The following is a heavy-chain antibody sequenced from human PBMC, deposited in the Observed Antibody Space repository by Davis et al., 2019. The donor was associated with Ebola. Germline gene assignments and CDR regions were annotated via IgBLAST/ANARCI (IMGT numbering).Heavy chain of an antibody. CDR1: LYTFTGYY. V-gene: IGHV1-2*02. CDR3: ARDGSTSDQKSGELDY. CDR2: INPNSGNT. J-gene: IGHJ4*02. D-gene: IGHD7-27*01. Sequence: SVHVPRLPSLYTFTGYYIHWVRQAPGQALEWMGWINPNSGNTNYAQKFQGRVTMTRDTSITTAYMELSRLRSDDTAVYYCARDGSTSDQKSGELDYWGQGPLVTVSS.